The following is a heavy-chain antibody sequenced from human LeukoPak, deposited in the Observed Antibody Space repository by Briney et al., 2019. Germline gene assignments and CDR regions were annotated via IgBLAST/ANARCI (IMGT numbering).Heavy chain of an antibody. D-gene: IGHD1-26*01. CDR2: IYRGGGT. V-gene: IGHV3-53*01. CDR1: GFTVSSNY. CDR3: ASAGVGSLRAFDY. Sequence: GGSLRLSCAASGFTVSSNYMSWVRQAPGKGLEWVSVIYRGGGTYYADSVKGRFTISRDNSRDNLYLQMNSLRADDTAVYYCASAGVGSLRAFDYWGQGTLVTVSS. J-gene: IGHJ4*02.